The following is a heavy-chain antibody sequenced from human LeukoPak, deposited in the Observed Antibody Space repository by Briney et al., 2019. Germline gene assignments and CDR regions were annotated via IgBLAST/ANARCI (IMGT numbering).Heavy chain of an antibody. V-gene: IGHV1-8*01. Sequence: ASVKVSCKASGYTFTSYDINWVRQATGQGLEWMGWMNPNSGNTGYAQKFQGRVTMTRNTSISTAYMELSSLRSEDTAVYYCARFVVVTAIGGRYFDYWGQGTLVTVSS. J-gene: IGHJ4*02. CDR2: MNPNSGNT. CDR1: GYTFTSYD. D-gene: IGHD2-21*02. CDR3: ARFVVVTAIGGRYFDY.